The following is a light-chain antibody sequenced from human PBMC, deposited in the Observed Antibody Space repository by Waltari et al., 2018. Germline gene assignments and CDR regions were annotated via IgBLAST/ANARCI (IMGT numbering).Light chain of an antibody. V-gene: IGKV3-20*01. J-gene: IGKJ1*01. CDR2: GAS. CDR1: QSVSSSY. CDR3: QQYGSSPRT. Sequence: EIVLTQSPGTLSLSPGERATLSCRASQSVSSSYLAWYQQKPGQAPRLLIYGASSRATGNPDRFSGSGSGTDFTRTISRLEPEDFAVYYCQQYGSSPRTFGQGTKVEIK.